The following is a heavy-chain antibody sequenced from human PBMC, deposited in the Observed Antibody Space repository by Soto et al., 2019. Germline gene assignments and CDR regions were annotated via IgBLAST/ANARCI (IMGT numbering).Heavy chain of an antibody. Sequence: GESLKISCAASGFTFSSYDMHWVRQATGKGLEWVSAIGTAGDTYYPGSVKGRFTISRENAKNSLYLQMNSLRAEDTAVYYCARAAAGTVDYWGQGTLVTVSS. CDR3: ARAAAGTVDY. D-gene: IGHD6-13*01. CDR2: IGTAGDT. CDR1: GFTFSSYD. J-gene: IGHJ4*02. V-gene: IGHV3-13*01.